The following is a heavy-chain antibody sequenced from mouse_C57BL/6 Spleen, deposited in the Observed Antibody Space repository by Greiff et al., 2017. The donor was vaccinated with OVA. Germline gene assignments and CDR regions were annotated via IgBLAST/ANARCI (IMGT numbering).Heavy chain of an antibody. V-gene: IGHV1-54*01. CDR2: INPGSGGT. CDR3: ARPLRSRTPFAY. J-gene: IGHJ3*01. CDR1: GYAFTNYL. Sequence: QVQLQQSGAELVRPGTSVKVSCKASGYAFTNYLIEWVKQRPGQGLEWIGVINPGSGGTNYNEKCKGKATLTADKSSSTAYMQLSSLTSEDSAVYFCARPLRSRTPFAYWGQGTLVTVSA. D-gene: IGHD3-2*02.